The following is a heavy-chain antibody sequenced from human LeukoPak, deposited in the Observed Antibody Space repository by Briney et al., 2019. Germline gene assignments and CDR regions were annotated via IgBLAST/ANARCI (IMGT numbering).Heavy chain of an antibody. CDR1: GGSISSYY. CDR3: ARSKANWQGYYYYMDV. V-gene: IGHV4-59*01. J-gene: IGHJ6*03. CDR2: IYYSGST. Sequence: SETLSLTCTVSGGSISSYYWSWIRQPPGKGLEWIGYIYYSGSTNYDPSLKSRVTISVDTSKNQFSLKLSSVTAADTAVYYCARSKANWQGYYYYMDVWGKGTTVTVSS. D-gene: IGHD7-27*01.